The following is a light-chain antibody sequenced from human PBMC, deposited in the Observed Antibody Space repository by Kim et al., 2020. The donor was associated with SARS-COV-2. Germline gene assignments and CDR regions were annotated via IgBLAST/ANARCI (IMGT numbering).Light chain of an antibody. J-gene: IGLJ1*01. V-gene: IGLV1-40*01. Sequence: RVTSSYTGSSTNIGAGYRVRWYQLLPGTAPKHRIYGNSDRPSGIPDRFSGSGTGTSASLAIIGLQAKGEADYYCQSYDNSLSGYVFGTGTRLTVL. CDR3: QSYDNSLSGYV. CDR2: GNS. CDR1: STNIGAGYR.